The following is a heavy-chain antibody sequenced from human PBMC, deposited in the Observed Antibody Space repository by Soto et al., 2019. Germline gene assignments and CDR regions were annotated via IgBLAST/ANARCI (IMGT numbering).Heavy chain of an antibody. CDR2: IIPICGTA. CDR3: ARGTGGRIAARLGPPFDY. D-gene: IGHD6-6*01. CDR1: GGTFSSYA. Sequence: QVQLVQSGAEVKKPGSSVKVSCKASGGTFSSYAISWVRQAPGQGLEWMGGIIPICGTANYAQKFQGRVTSTADESTSTAYMELSRLRSEDTAVYYCARGTGGRIAARLGPPFDYWGQGTLVTVSS. V-gene: IGHV1-69*01. J-gene: IGHJ4*02.